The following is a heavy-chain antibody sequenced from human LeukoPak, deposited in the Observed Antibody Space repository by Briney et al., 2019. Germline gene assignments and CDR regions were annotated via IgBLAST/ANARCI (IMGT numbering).Heavy chain of an antibody. CDR2: ISSSGDTI. J-gene: IGHJ4*02. V-gene: IGHV3-48*03. CDR1: GFTFSSFG. D-gene: IGHD3-10*01. Sequence: GGSLGLSCAASGFTFSSFGMNWVRQPPGKGLEWLSYISSSGDTIHYADSLKGRFTISRDNAKNSLYLQMNSLRAEDTAVYYCARDLRGSGTYYHDYWGQGTLVTVSS. CDR3: ARDLRGSGTYYHDY.